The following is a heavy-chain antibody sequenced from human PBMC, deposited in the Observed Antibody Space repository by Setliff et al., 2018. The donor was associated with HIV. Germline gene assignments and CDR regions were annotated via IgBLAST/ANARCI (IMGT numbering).Heavy chain of an antibody. CDR3: ASSGYNYGGYYMDV. CDR1: GFTFSSCW. V-gene: IGHV3-7*03. Sequence: GGSLRLSCAASGFTFSSCWVTWVRQGPGKGLEWVANIKQDGSEKYYADSVKGRFTISRDNARNSLYLQMNSLRAEDTAVYYCASSGYNYGGYYMDVWGKGTTVTVSS. CDR2: IKQDGSEK. D-gene: IGHD5-18*01. J-gene: IGHJ6*03.